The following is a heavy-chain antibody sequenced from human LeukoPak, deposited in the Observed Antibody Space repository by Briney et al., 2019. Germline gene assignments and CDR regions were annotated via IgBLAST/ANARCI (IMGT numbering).Heavy chain of an antibody. D-gene: IGHD3-3*01. CDR2: TYYRSQWGT. V-gene: IGHV6-1*01. J-gene: IGHJ5*02. CDR3: ARHARVPGYDFWSGFLGWFDP. Sequence: SQTLSLTCAISGDSVSSKNVAWNWIRQSPSRGLEWLGKTYYRSQWGTDYAVSVNSRITINPDTSKNQFSLKLSSVTAADTAVYYCARHARVPGYDFWSGFLGWFDPWGQGTLVTVSS. CDR1: GDSVSSKNVA.